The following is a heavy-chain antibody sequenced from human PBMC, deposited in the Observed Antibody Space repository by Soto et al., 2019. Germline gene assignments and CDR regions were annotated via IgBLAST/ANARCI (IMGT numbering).Heavy chain of an antibody. V-gene: IGHV3-23*01. CDR2: ISGSGAST. Sequence: GGSLRLSCAASGFTFSTYSMNWVRQAQRKGLEWVSAISGSGASTYYADSVKGRFTISRDNSKNTLYLQMNSQRAADTAVYYCAKSLPYGESKYWGQGTLVTLSS. J-gene: IGHJ4*02. CDR3: AKSLPYGESKY. D-gene: IGHD4-17*01. CDR1: GFTFSTYS.